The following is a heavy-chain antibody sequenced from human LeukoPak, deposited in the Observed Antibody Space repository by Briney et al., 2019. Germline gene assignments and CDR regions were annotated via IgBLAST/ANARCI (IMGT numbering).Heavy chain of an antibody. V-gene: IGHV1-2*02. CDR1: GYTFTSYD. CDR2: INPNSGGT. D-gene: IGHD3-22*01. CDR3: ARDPVRRNYYDSSGYSRGDYGMDV. J-gene: IGHJ6*02. Sequence: ASVKVSCKASGYTFTSYDINWVRQAPGQGLEWMGWINPNSGGTNYAQKFQGRVTMTRDTSISTAYMELSRLRSDDTAVYYCARDPVRRNYYDSSGYSRGDYGMDVWGQGTTVTVSS.